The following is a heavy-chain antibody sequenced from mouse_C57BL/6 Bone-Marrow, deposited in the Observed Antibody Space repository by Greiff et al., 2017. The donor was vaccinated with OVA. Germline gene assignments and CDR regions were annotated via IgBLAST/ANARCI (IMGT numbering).Heavy chain of an antibody. CDR3: ARSGYSYAMDY. J-gene: IGHJ4*01. Sequence: QVQLQQPGAELVRPGTSVKLSCKASGYTFTSYWMHWVKQRPGQGLEWIGVIDPSDSYTNYNQKFKGKATLTVDTSSSTAYMQLSSLTSEDSAVYYCARSGYSYAMDYGGKETAVTVSS. CDR1: GYTFTSYW. V-gene: IGHV1-59*01. CDR2: IDPSDSYT. D-gene: IGHD2-3*01.